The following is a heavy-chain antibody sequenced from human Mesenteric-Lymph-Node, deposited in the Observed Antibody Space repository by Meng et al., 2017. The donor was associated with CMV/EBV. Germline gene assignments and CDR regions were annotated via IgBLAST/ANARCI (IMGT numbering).Heavy chain of an antibody. CDR1: GFTFSSYS. V-gene: IGHV3-21*01. CDR3: AREPFRAITRYGMDV. Sequence: GESLKISCAASGFTFSSYSMNWVRQAPGKGLEWVSSISSSSSYIYYADSVKGRFTISRDNAKNSLYLQMNSLRAEDTAVYYCAREPFRAITRYGMDVWGQGTTVTVSS. CDR2: ISSSSSYI. D-gene: IGHD3-3*01. J-gene: IGHJ6*02.